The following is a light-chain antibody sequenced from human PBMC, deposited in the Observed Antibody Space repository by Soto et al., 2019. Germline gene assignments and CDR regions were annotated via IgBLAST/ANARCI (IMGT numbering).Light chain of an antibody. V-gene: IGLV1-40*01. CDR3: QSYDSRMSGSV. CDR1: SSNIGAGYD. CDR2: GDT. J-gene: IGLJ1*01. Sequence: QAVLTQPPSVSGAPGQRVTISCTGSSSNIGAGYDVHWYQHLPGTAPKLLLTGDTSRPSGVPDRFSGSKSGASASLAITDLQAEDEADYYCQSYDSRMSGSVFGTGIKVTVL.